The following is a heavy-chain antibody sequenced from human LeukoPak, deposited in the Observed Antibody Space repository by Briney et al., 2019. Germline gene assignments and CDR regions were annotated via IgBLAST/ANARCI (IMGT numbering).Heavy chain of an antibody. CDR3: AKGGTMTKKGYSDY. Sequence: GGSLRLSCAASGFTFSSYAMSWVRLAPGKGLEWVSGVSGDGGYTYYADSVKGRFTISRDNSKSTLCLQVNSLRADDTAVYYCAKGGTMTKKGYSDYWGQGTLVTVSS. CDR2: VSGDGGYT. CDR1: GFTFSSYA. J-gene: IGHJ4*02. D-gene: IGHD2-15*01. V-gene: IGHV3-23*01.